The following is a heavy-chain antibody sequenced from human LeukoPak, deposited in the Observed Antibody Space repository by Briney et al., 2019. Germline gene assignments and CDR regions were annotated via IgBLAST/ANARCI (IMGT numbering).Heavy chain of an antibody. D-gene: IGHD3-22*01. V-gene: IGHV1-18*01. Sequence: GASVKVSCKASGYTFTSYGISWVRQAPGQGLEWMGWISAYNGNTNYAQKIQGRVTMTTDTSTSTAYMELRSLRSDDTAVYYCARDQYYDSSGYFYDAFDIWGQGTMVTVSS. J-gene: IGHJ3*02. CDR1: GYTFTSYG. CDR2: ISAYNGNT. CDR3: ARDQYYDSSGYFYDAFDI.